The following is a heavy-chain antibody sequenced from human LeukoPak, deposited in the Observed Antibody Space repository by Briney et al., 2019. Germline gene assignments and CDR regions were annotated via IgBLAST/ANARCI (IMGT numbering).Heavy chain of an antibody. J-gene: IGHJ6*04. CDR1: GYTFTGYY. CDR2: INPNSGGT. V-gene: IGHV1-2*02. D-gene: IGHD2-2*01. Sequence: ASVKVSCKASGYTFTGYYMHWVRQAPGQGLEWMGWINPNSGGTNYAQKFQGRVTMTRDTSISTAYMELSRLRSDDTAVYYCARDIVVVPAAIFPTTTTWTFDVWGKGTTVTVSS. CDR3: ARDIVVVPAAIFPTTTTWTFDV.